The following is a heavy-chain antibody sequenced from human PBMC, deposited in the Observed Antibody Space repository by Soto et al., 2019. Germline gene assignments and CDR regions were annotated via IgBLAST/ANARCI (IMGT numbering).Heavy chain of an antibody. Sequence: PSETLSLTCTVSGGSISSGGYYWSWIRQHPGKGLEWIGYIYYSGSTYYNPSLKSRVTISVDTSKNQFSLKLSSVTAADTAVYYCARSAVPAANYFDYWGQGTLVTVSS. V-gene: IGHV4-31*03. CDR3: ARSAVPAANYFDY. J-gene: IGHJ4*02. D-gene: IGHD2-2*01. CDR2: IYYSGST. CDR1: GGSISSGGYY.